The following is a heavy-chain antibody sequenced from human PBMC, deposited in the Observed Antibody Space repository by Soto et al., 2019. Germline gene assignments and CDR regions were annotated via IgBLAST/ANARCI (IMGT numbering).Heavy chain of an antibody. D-gene: IGHD5-18*01. J-gene: IGHJ5*01. CDR2: ISSSGSTI. CDR1: VFTFSDYY. CDR3: ARDLGDSYGGQDS. V-gene: IGHV3-11*01. Sequence: PVGSLRLSCASSVFTFSDYYMSCIRQSPGKWLEWVSYISSSGSTIYYADSVKGRFTISRDNAKNSLYLQMNSLRAEDTAVYYCARDLGDSYGGQDSWGQGNLVTXSS.